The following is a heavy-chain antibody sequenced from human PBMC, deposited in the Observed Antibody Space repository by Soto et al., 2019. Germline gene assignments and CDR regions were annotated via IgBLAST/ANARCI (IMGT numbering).Heavy chain of an antibody. CDR2: IWYDGSNK. D-gene: IGHD3-10*01. Sequence: PGGSLRLSCAASGFTFSSYGMHWVRQAPGKGLEWVAVIWYDGSNKYYADSVKGRFTVSRDNSKNTLYMQMNSLRAEDTAVYYCARGPMFRGVIAYYGMDVWGQGTTVTVSS. CDR1: GFTFSSYG. J-gene: IGHJ6*02. V-gene: IGHV3-33*01. CDR3: ARGPMFRGVIAYYGMDV.